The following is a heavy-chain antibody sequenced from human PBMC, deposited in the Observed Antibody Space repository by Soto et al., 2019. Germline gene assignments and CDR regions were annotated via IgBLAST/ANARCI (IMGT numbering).Heavy chain of an antibody. CDR2: IRRIAYGGTT. CDR1: GFNFAAYT. CDR3: SRSLAIDFDS. V-gene: IGHV3-49*04. Sequence: GCLRLSCAASGFNFAAYTMSWVRLTPGKGLEWVGFIRRIAYGGTTDYAASVKGRFTISRDDSRKIAYLQMSRLKIEDTAAYYCSRSLAIDFDSWGQGTLVTVSS. J-gene: IGHJ4*02.